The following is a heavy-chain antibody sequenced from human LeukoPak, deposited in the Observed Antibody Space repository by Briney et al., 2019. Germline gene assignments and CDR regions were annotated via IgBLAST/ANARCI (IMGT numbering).Heavy chain of an antibody. D-gene: IGHD3-16*01. CDR2: IKGTGLTT. CDR1: GFTFSDYY. Sequence: PGGSLRLSCAASGFTFSDYYMSWIRQAPGKGLERVSTIKGTGLTTYYADSVKGRFTISRDNAKNSLFLQMSSLRADDTAIYYCARAGELRYMDVWGKGTAVTVSS. CDR3: ARAGELRYMDV. V-gene: IGHV3-11*04. J-gene: IGHJ6*03.